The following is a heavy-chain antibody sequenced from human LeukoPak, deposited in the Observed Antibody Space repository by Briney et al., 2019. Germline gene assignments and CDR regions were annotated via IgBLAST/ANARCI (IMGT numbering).Heavy chain of an antibody. Sequence: GGSLRLSCAASGFTFSSYEMNWVRQAPGKGLEWVSYISSSGSTIYYADSVKGRFTISIDNAKNSLYLQMNSLRAEDTAVYYCATDRDNSDWQKRFDSWGQGTLVTVSS. CDR3: ATDRDNSDWQKRFDS. CDR1: GFTFSSYE. V-gene: IGHV3-48*03. CDR2: ISSSGSTI. D-gene: IGHD2-21*02. J-gene: IGHJ4*02.